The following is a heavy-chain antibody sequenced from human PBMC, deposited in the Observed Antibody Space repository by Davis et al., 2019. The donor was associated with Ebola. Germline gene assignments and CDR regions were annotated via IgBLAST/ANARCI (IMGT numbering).Heavy chain of an antibody. CDR2: IIPIFGTA. CDR3: ARRQYCSSTSCSHWFDP. CDR1: GGTFSSYA. Sequence: SVKVSCKASGGTFSSYAISWVRQAPGQGLEWMGGIIPIFGTANYAQKFQGRVTITADESTSTAYMELSSLRSEDTAVYYCARRQYCSSTSCSHWFDPWGQGTLVTVSS. V-gene: IGHV1-69*13. J-gene: IGHJ5*02. D-gene: IGHD2-2*01.